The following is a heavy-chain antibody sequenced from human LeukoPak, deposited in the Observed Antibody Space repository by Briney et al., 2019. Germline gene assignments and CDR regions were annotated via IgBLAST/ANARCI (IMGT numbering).Heavy chain of an antibody. CDR1: GTSTSSSSYY. CDR3: ARHVRSGSYYRDY. CDR2: INYSRST. J-gene: IGHJ4*02. Sequence: PSETLSLTCTVSGTSTSSSSYYWGWIRQPPGKGLGWIGSINYSRSTYYNPSRKSPVTISVDTSKNQFSLKLSSVTAADTAVYYCARHVRSGSYYRDYWGQGTLVTVSS. D-gene: IGHD1-26*01. V-gene: IGHV4-39*01.